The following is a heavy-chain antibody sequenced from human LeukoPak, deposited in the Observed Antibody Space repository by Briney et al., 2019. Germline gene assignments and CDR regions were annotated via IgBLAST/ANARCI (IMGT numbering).Heavy chain of an antibody. CDR2: IFPSGGEI. CDR1: GFTFSTFA. CDR3: ATYRQVLLPFES. J-gene: IGHJ4*02. Sequence: GGSLRLSCAASGFTFSTFAKIWVRQPPGKGLEWVSSIFPSGGEIHYADSVRGRFTISRDNSKSTLFPQMNSLRAEDTAIYYCATYRQVLLPFESWGQGTLVTVSS. D-gene: IGHD2-8*02. V-gene: IGHV3-23*01.